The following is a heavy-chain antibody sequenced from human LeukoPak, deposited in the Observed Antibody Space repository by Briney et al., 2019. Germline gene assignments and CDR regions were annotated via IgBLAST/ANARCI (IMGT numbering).Heavy chain of an antibody. D-gene: IGHD3-22*01. Sequence: QPGRSLRLSCAASGFTFSNYGMHWVRQAPGKGLEWVAVMWYDGSNKYYADSVKGRFTISRDNSKNTLYLQMNSLRAEDTAVYYCAREGRYYDSSGYLFDYWGQGTLVIVSS. CDR1: GFTFSNYG. CDR3: AREGRYYDSSGYLFDY. CDR2: MWYDGSNK. J-gene: IGHJ4*02. V-gene: IGHV3-33*01.